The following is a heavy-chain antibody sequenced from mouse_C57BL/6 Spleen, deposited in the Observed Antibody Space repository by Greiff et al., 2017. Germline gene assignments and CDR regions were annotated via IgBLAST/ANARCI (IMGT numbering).Heavy chain of an antibody. CDR1: GYAFSSNW. V-gene: IGHV1-80*01. CDR3: AREGGRQLRLQFAY. J-gene: IGHJ3*01. CDR2: IYPGDGDT. D-gene: IGHD3-2*02. Sequence: VQLQQSGAELVKPGASVKISCKASGYAFSSNWKNWVKQRPGTGLERTGQIYPGDGDTNTNGKFKGKATLTADKSSSTAYMRLSSLTSEDSAVYFCAREGGRQLRLQFAYWGQGTLVTVSA.